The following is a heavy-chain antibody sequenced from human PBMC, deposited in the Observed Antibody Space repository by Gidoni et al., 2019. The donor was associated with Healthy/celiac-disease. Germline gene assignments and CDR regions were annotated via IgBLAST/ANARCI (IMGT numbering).Heavy chain of an antibody. J-gene: IGHJ6*02. CDR3: AKGNLAVAAPDDGMDV. CDR1: GFTFSGYA. V-gene: IGHV3-23*01. D-gene: IGHD6-19*01. CDR2: ISGSGGST. Sequence: GQLLESGGDWVQHGGSLRLSCAASGFTFSGYAMSWVRQAPGKGLEWVAAISGSGGSTYYADSVKGRFTISRDNSKNTLYLQMISLRADDTAVYYCAKGNLAVAAPDDGMDVWGQGTTVTVSS.